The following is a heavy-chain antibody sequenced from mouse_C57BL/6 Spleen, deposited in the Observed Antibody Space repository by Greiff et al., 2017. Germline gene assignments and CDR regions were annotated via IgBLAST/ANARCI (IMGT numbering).Heavy chain of an antibody. CDR1: GYTFTSYW. V-gene: IGHV1-61*01. J-gene: IGHJ4*01. D-gene: IGHD1-1*01. CDR2: ISPSDSET. CDR3: ARSDYRSRNYAMDY. Sequence: QVQLQQPGAELVRPGSSVKLSCKASGYTFTSYWMDWVKQRPGPGLEWIGNISPSDSETHYNQKFKDKATLTVDKSSSTAYMQLSSLTSEDSAVYYCARSDYRSRNYAMDYWGQGTSVTVSS.